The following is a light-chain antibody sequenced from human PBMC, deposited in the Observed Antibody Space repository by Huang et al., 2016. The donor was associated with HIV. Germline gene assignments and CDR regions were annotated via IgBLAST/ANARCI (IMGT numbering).Light chain of an antibody. Sequence: EIVLTQSPGTLSLSPGERATLSCRASQSFSSNYLAWYQQKPGQAPRLLIYGASSRATGIPDRFSGSGSGTDFTLIISRLEPEDFAGYYCQQYGSSVVTFGQGTKVEVK. CDR1: QSFSSNY. J-gene: IGKJ1*01. V-gene: IGKV3-20*01. CDR2: GAS. CDR3: QQYGSSVVT.